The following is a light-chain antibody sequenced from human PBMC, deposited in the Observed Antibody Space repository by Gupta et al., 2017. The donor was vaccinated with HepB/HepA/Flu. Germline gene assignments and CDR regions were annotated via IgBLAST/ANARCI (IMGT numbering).Light chain of an antibody. J-gene: IGKJ1*01. V-gene: IGKV3-20*01. CDR1: QSVRNDY. CDR3: QHYGGSSWT. Sequence: EIVLAQSPGTLSLSPGERATLSCRASQSVRNDYLAWYQHKPGQAPRLLIFGASSRATGTPARFSGSGSGTDFTLTISRLEPEDFAVYYCQHYGGSSWTFGQGTKVEIK. CDR2: GAS.